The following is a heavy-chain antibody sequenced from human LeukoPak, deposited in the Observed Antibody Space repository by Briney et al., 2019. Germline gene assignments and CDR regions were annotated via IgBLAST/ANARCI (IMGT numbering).Heavy chain of an antibody. D-gene: IGHD3-16*02. CDR1: GFTFSSYS. V-gene: IGHV3-21*01. J-gene: IGHJ4*02. CDR2: ISSSSSYI. Sequence: GGSLRLSCAASGFTFSSYSMNWVRQAPGKGLEWVSSISSSSSYIYYADSVKDRFTISRDNAKNSLYLQMNSLRAEDTAVYYCARAFETYYDYVWGSYRYYFDYWGQGTLVTVSS. CDR3: ARAFETYYDYVWGSYRYYFDY.